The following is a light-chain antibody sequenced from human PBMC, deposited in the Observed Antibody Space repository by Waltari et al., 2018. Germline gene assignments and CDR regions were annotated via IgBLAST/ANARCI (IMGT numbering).Light chain of an antibody. Sequence: SYVLTQPPSVSVAPGETARITCGGNNIESKSVHWYRQRPGQAPVLVISYDSDRPSGIPERFSGSNSGNTATLTSSRVEAGDEADYYGQVWDANTDPGVFGTGTEVTVL. CDR1: NIESKS. CDR3: QVWDANTDPGV. V-gene: IGLV3-21*01. CDR2: YDS. J-gene: IGLJ1*01.